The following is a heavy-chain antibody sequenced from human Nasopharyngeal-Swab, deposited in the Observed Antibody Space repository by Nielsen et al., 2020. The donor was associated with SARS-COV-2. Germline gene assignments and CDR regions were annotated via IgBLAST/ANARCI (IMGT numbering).Heavy chain of an antibody. CDR2: IYYSGST. D-gene: IGHD5-24*01. CDR1: GGSIRSSSYY. Sequence: ESLKISCTVSGGSIRSSSYYWGWIRQPPGKGLEWIGSIYYSGSTYYNPSLKSRVTISVDTPKNQFSLKLSSVTAADTAVYYCARHERRWLQLRISWFDPWGQGTLVTVSS. V-gene: IGHV4-39*01. J-gene: IGHJ5*02. CDR3: ARHERRWLQLRISWFDP.